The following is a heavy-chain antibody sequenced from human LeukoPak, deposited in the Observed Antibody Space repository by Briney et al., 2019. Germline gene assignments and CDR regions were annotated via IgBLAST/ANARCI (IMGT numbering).Heavy chain of an antibody. J-gene: IGHJ4*02. CDR2: ISGSGGST. Sequence: PGGSLRLSCVGSGFTLSSYAMSWVRQAPGKGLEWVSAISGSGGSTYYADSVRGRFTISRDNSKNTLYLQMNSLRAEDTAVYYCAKDSSGVLDYWGQGTLVTVSS. V-gene: IGHV3-23*01. D-gene: IGHD2-8*02. CDR1: GFTLSSYA. CDR3: AKDSSGVLDY.